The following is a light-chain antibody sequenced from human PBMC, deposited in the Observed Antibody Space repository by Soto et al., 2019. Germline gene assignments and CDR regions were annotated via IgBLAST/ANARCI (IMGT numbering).Light chain of an antibody. CDR3: QQRSNWHLT. V-gene: IGKV3-11*01. CDR2: DAS. Sequence: EIVLTQSPATLSLSPGERATLSCRASQSVGSSLAWYQQKPGQAPRLLIYDASNRASGIPARFSGSGSGTDFTLTISSLEPEDFAAYYCQQRSNWHLTFGGGTKVEVK. CDR1: QSVGSS. J-gene: IGKJ4*02.